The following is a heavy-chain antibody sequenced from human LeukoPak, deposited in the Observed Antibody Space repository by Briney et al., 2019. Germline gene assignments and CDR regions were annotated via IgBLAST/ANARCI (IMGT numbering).Heavy chain of an antibody. CDR1: GFTFSSYW. D-gene: IGHD5-24*01. CDR2: IKQDGSEK. V-gene: IGHV3-7*01. CDR3: ASSRNEMATTY. Sequence: GGSLRLSGAASGFTFSSYWMSWVRQAPGKGLEWVANIKQDGSEKYYVDSVKGRFTISRDNAKNSLYLQMNSLRAEDTAVYYCASSRNEMATTYWGQGTLVTVSS. J-gene: IGHJ4*02.